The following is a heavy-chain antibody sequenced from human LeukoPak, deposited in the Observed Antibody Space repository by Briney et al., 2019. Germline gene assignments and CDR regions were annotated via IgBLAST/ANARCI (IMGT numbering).Heavy chain of an antibody. CDR1: GIRVSTLY. V-gene: IGHV3-66*01. Sequence: PGGSLRLSCVASGIRVSTLYMSWVRQAPGKGLEWVSLIYRDGQTYYADSVRGRFTISRDNSKNAVFLQMSNVRVDDTGVYYCTREREPWGMDVWGQGTTVIVSS. CDR2: IYRDGQT. J-gene: IGHJ6*02. D-gene: IGHD1-26*01. CDR3: TREREPWGMDV.